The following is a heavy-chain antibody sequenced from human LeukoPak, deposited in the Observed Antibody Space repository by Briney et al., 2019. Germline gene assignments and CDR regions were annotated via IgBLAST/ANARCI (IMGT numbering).Heavy chain of an antibody. CDR2: IYYSGST. CDR1: GGSISSSSYF. D-gene: IGHD3-10*01. J-gene: IGHJ5*02. Sequence: PSETLSLTCTVSGGSISSSSYFWGWIRQPPGKGLEWIGSIYYSGSTYYNPSLKSRVTISVDTSKNQFSLKLSSVTAADTAVYYCARDYYGSGSSREGWFDPWGQGTLVTVSS. V-gene: IGHV4-39*07. CDR3: ARDYYGSGSSREGWFDP.